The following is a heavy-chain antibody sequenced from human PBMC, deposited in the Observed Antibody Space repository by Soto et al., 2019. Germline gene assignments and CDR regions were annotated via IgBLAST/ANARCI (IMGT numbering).Heavy chain of an antibody. CDR2: ISAYNGNT. J-gene: IGHJ6*02. CDR3: ASGGLLWFGELSGYGMDV. D-gene: IGHD3-10*01. Sequence: GASVNVSCKASGYTFTSYGISWVRQAPGQGLEWMGWISAYNGNTNYAQKLQGRVTMTTDTSTSTAYMELRSLRSDDTAVYYCASGGLLWFGELSGYGMDVWGQGTTVTVSS. CDR1: GYTFTSYG. V-gene: IGHV1-18*01.